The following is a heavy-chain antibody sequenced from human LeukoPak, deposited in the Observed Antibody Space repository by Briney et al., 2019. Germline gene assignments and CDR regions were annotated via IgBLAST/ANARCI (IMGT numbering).Heavy chain of an antibody. CDR1: GYTFTYYG. D-gene: IGHD1-26*01. Sequence: GASVKVSCKASGYTFTYYGVSWVRQAPGQGLEWMGWINTYKGNTNYAQKFKGRVSMTADTSTATASMELRSLRSDDTAVYYCARDHKVGAAAAYTGATTSYSPFDHWGRGTLVIVSS. CDR2: INTYKGNT. V-gene: IGHV1-18*01. J-gene: IGHJ4*02. CDR3: ARDHKVGAAAAYTGATTSYSPFDH.